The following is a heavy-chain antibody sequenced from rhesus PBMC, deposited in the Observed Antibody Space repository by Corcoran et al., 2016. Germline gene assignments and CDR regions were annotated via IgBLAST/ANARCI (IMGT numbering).Heavy chain of an antibody. D-gene: IGHD6-25*01. CDR1: GFTFSSYG. CDR3: AKDWIAAAGPFDY. V-gene: IGHV3S5*01. J-gene: IGHJ4*01. Sequence: EVQLVETGGGLVQPGGSLKLSCAASGFTFSSYGMSWVRQAPGKGLEWVSAINSGGGSTYYAASVKGRLPISRDNSKNTLSLQMTSLRAEDTAVYYCAKDWIAAAGPFDYWGQGVLVTVSS. CDR2: INSGGGST.